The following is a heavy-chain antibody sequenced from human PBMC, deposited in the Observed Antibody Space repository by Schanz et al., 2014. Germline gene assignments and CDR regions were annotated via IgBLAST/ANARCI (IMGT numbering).Heavy chain of an antibody. J-gene: IGHJ6*02. CDR3: ARDLTVDTGYVVHYYYYGMDV. CDR1: RYTFNTYG. Sequence: VQSVHSGTEVQKLGASVKVSCEASRYTFNTYGLNWVRQAPGQGLEWMGIINLYGGNTNYAQKLQGRVTMTTDTSTSTAYMELTSLRSEDTAVYFCARDLTVDTGYVVHYYYYGMDVWGQGTTVTVSS. V-gene: IGHV1-18*01. CDR2: INLYGGNT. D-gene: IGHD5-12*01.